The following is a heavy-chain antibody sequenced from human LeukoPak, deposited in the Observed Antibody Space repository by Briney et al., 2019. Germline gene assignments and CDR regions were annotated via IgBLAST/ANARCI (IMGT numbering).Heavy chain of an antibody. Sequence: GGSLRLSCVASGCTFSSYWMSWVRQAPGKGLEWVANIKEDGSDKYYVDSVKGRFTISRDNAKNSLYLQMNSLRAEDTAVYYCARDRDSSGYYGYYFDYLGQGTPVTVSS. J-gene: IGHJ4*02. CDR3: ARDRDSSGYYGYYFDY. CDR2: IKEDGSDK. CDR1: GCTFSSYW. V-gene: IGHV3-7*04. D-gene: IGHD3-22*01.